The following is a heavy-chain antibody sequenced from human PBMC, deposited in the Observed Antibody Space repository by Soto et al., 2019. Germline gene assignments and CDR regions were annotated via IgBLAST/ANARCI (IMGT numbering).Heavy chain of an antibody. D-gene: IGHD3-10*01. CDR2: IIPSFGTA. CDR1: GGTFSSYA. CDR3: ASIRANTYYYGMDV. V-gene: IGHV1-69*12. Sequence: QVQLVQSGAEVKKPGSSVKVSCKASGGTFSSYAISWVRQAPGQGLEWMGGIIPSFGTADYAQKFQGRVTITADESTSTAYMALSSLRSEDTAVYYCASIRANTYYYGMDVWGQGTTVTVSS. J-gene: IGHJ6*02.